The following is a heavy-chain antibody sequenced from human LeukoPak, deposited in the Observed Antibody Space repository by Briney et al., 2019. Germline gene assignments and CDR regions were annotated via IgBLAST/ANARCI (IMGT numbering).Heavy chain of an antibody. J-gene: IGHJ6*03. V-gene: IGHV3-53*01. Sequence: PGGSLRLSCAASGFTVSSNYMSRVRQAPGKGLEWVSVIYSGGSTYYADSVKGRLTISRDNSKNTLYLQMNSLRAEDTAVYYCARAMVRGVNPLNYYYYYMDIWGKGTTVTVS. CDR2: IYSGGST. CDR3: ARAMVRGVNPLNYYYYYMDI. CDR1: GFTVSSNY. D-gene: IGHD3-10*01.